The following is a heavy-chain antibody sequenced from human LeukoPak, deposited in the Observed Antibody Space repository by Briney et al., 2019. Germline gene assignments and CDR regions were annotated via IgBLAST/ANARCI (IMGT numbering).Heavy chain of an antibody. D-gene: IGHD3-22*01. CDR3: ARVVSGGYDTSSYYFDY. V-gene: IGHV4-39*07. J-gene: IGHJ4*02. Sequence: SETLSLTYTVSGGSISSSSYYWGWIRQPPGKGLEWIGSIYYSGSTYYNPSLKSRVTISVDTSKNQFSLKLSSVTAADTAVYYCARVVSGGYDTSSYYFDYWGQGTLVTVSS. CDR1: GGSISSSSYY. CDR2: IYYSGST.